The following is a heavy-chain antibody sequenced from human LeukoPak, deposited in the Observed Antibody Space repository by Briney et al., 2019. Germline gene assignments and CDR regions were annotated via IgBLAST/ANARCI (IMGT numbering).Heavy chain of an antibody. CDR2: MNPNSGNT. CDR1: GCTFTSYD. V-gene: IGHV1-8*01. Sequence: ASVKVSCKASGCTFTSYDISWVRQATGQGLEWMGWMNPNSGNTGYAQKFQGRVTMTRNTSIGTAYMELSSLTSEDTAMYYCAKAEASRSSGKILGYWGQGTLVTVSS. J-gene: IGHJ4*02. CDR3: AKAEASRSSGKILGY. D-gene: IGHD1-26*01.